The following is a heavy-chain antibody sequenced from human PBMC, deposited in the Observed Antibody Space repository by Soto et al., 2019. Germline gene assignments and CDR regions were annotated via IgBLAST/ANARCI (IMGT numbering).Heavy chain of an antibody. V-gene: IGHV4-4*02. CDR1: GDSISRSYW. CDR2: IYHSGST. Sequence: SETLSLTCAVSGDSISRSYWWSWVRQLPGKGLEWIGEIYHSGSTIYNPSLQSRVTLSVDKPKNEFSLKMPPVTDADTAVYYCTSKFGQLLADAFDIWGQGTMVTVSS. CDR3: TSKFGQLLADAFDI. J-gene: IGHJ3*02. D-gene: IGHD3-10*01.